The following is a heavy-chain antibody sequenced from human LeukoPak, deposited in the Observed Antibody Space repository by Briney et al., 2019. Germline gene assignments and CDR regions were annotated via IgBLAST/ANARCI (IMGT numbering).Heavy chain of an antibody. D-gene: IGHD1-26*01. CDR1: GYTFTDYY. CDR2: SKPNSGGT. CDR3: ARDRSVGGTVDAFDV. Sequence: ASVKDSCKASGYTFTDYYMHWVRDAPGRRVWCMGWSKPNSGGTNYAQSSQGRVTMTKETSIRTVYMEFCSLHFDDTAVYYCARDRSVGGTVDAFDVWGPGTMVTVSS. J-gene: IGHJ3*01. V-gene: IGHV1-2*02.